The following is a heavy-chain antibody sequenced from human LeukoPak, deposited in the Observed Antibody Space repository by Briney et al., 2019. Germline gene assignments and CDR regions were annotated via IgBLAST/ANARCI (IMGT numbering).Heavy chain of an antibody. Sequence: GGSLRLSCAASGFTFTTYQMNWVRHAPGKGLEWVSYISTTGDTIYYADSVKGRLTISRDNAKNSLYLQMNSLRAVDTAVYYCAGFYYYGSRAFDYWGQGTLVTVSS. V-gene: IGHV3-48*03. CDR1: GFTFTTYQ. J-gene: IGHJ4*02. CDR2: ISTTGDTI. D-gene: IGHD3-10*01. CDR3: AGFYYYGSRAFDY.